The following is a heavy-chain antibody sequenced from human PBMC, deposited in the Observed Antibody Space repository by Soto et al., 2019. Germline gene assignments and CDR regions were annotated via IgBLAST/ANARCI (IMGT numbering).Heavy chain of an antibody. D-gene: IGHD3-3*01. CDR3: ARARGVMCGVVSDYEFEI. V-gene: IGHV3-11*01. CDR1: GFSFSDFL. Sequence: GGSLRLSCAASGFSFSDFLMTWVRQTPGKGLERISYIRNADNGKFYAESVQSRFTTTRDVAKNSLILQMNSLRADDSAVYSCARARGVMCGVVSDYEFEIWGQATAVTV. J-gene: IGHJ4*02. CDR2: IRNADNGK.